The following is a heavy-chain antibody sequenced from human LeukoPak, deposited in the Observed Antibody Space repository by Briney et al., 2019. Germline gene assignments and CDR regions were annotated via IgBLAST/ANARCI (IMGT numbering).Heavy chain of an antibody. CDR3: ARGGGIDP. Sequence: ASLTLSCTASGYTYTISGISGVRQATGQGLERMVWISAYNGNTNYAQKLQGRVTMTTDTSTSTAYMELRSLRSDDTAVYYCARGGGIDPWGQGTLVTVSS. CDR1: GYTYTISG. V-gene: IGHV1-18*01. D-gene: IGHD3-16*01. J-gene: IGHJ5*02. CDR2: ISAYNGNT.